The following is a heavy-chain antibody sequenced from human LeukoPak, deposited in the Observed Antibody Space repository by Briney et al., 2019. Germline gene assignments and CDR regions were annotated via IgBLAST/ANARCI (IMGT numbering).Heavy chain of an antibody. J-gene: IGHJ4*02. V-gene: IGHV1-2*04. Sequence: ASVKVSCKASGYTFTSYYMHWVRQAPGQGLEWMGWINPNSGGTNYAQKFQGWVTMTRDTSISTAYMELSRLRSDDTAVYYCARGRGRQQLVSRAYYFDYWGQGTLVTVSS. D-gene: IGHD6-13*01. CDR3: ARGRGRQQLVSRAYYFDY. CDR1: GYTFTSYY. CDR2: INPNSGGT.